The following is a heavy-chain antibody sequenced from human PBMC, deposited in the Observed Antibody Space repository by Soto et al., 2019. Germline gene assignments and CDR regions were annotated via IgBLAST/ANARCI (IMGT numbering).Heavy chain of an antibody. Sequence: SETLSLTCTVSGGSISSGDYYWSWIRQPPGKGLEWIGYIYYSGSAYYNPSLKSRVTISVDTSKNQFSLNLNSVTAADTAVYYCARHPLHRVGASISAFDIWGQGTVVTVS. J-gene: IGHJ3*02. CDR2: IYYSGSA. CDR1: GGSISSGDYY. CDR3: ARHPLHRVGASISAFDI. D-gene: IGHD1-26*01. V-gene: IGHV4-30-4*01.